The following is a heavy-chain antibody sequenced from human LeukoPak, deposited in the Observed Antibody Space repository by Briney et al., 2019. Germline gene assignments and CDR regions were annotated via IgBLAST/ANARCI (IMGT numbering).Heavy chain of an antibody. CDR3: AKDQDYYGSDYYYYGMDV. V-gene: IGHV3-30*18. CDR1: GFTFSSYG. CDR2: ISYDGSNK. Sequence: GGSLRLSCAASGFTFSSYGIHWVRQAPGKGLEWVAVISYDGSNKYYADSVKGRFTISRDNSKNTLYLQMNSLRAEDTAVYYCAKDQDYYGSDYYYYGMDVWGQGTTVTVSS. D-gene: IGHD3-10*01. J-gene: IGHJ6*02.